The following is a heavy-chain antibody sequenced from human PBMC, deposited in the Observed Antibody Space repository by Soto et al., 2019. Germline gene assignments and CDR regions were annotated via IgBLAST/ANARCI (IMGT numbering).Heavy chain of an antibody. D-gene: IGHD4-17*01. V-gene: IGHV4-34*01. CDR3: ARGRRGDYVRLNYYFDY. Sequence: SETLSLTCAVYGGSFSGYYWSWIRQPPGKGLEWIGEINHSGSTNYNPSLKSRATISVDTSKNQFSLKLSSVTAADTAVYYCARGRRGDYVRLNYYFDYWGQGTLVTVSS. CDR2: INHSGST. CDR1: GGSFSGYY. J-gene: IGHJ4*02.